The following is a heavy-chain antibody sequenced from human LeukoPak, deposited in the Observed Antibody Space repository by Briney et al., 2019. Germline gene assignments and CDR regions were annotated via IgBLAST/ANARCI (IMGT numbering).Heavy chain of an antibody. CDR1: GGSISSYY. J-gene: IGHJ4*02. CDR3: ARSTILDY. Sequence: SETLSLTCTVSGGSISSYYWSWIRQPPGKGLEWIGYIYYSGSANYNPSLKSRVTISVDTSKNQFSLKLSSVTAADTAVYYCARSTILDYWGQGTLVTVS. V-gene: IGHV4-59*01. D-gene: IGHD5/OR15-5a*01. CDR2: IYYSGSA.